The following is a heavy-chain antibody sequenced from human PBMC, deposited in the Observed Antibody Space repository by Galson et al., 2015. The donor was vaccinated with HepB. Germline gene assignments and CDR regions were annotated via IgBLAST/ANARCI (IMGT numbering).Heavy chain of an antibody. CDR3: ARAAYGRNGMDV. Sequence: SLRLSCAASGFTLRSHWMHWVRQAPGKGLVWVSRIDKDGSGTNYTDSVKGRITISRDDAKNTLYLEMSSLRAEDTGVYYCARAAYGRNGMDVWGQGTTVIVSS. V-gene: IGHV3-74*01. J-gene: IGHJ6*02. CDR2: IDKDGSGT. CDR1: GFTLRSHW. D-gene: IGHD4-17*01.